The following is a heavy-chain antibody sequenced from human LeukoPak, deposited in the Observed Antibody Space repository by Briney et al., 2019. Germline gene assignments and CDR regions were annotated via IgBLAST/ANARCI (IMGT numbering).Heavy chain of an antibody. CDR2: MNPNSGNT. CDR1: GGTFSSYA. Sequence: HGASVKVSCKASGGTFSSYAINWVRQATGQGLEWMGWMNPNSGNTAYAQKFQGRVTITRNTSISTAYMELSSLRSEDTAVYYCAREDYYDSGSNDYWGQGTLVTVSS. V-gene: IGHV1-8*03. CDR3: AREDYYDSGSNDY. J-gene: IGHJ4*02. D-gene: IGHD3-22*01.